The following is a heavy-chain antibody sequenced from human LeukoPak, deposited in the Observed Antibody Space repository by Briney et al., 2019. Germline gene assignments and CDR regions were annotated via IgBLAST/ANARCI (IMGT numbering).Heavy chain of an antibody. D-gene: IGHD2-21*01. CDR2: IIPIFCTA. CDR3: ARDSDSRYPPHCDY. Sequence: GSSVKLSCKASGGTFSNYAISWMRQAPGQGLEWMGGIIPIFCTANYAKKFGGRVTITSDKSTRTAYMELSSLRTEDTGVYYCARDSDSRYPPHCDYWGQGTLVTVSS. CDR1: GGTFSNYA. J-gene: IGHJ4*02. V-gene: IGHV1-69*06.